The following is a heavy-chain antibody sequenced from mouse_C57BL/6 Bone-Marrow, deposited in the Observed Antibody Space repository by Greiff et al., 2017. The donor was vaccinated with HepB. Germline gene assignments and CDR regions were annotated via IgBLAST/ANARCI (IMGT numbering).Heavy chain of an antibody. CDR3: AREGLRRGNYAMDY. CDR2: IHPNSGST. Sequence: QVQLKESGAELVKPGASVKLSCKASGYTFTSYWMHWVKQRPGQGLEWIGMIHPNSGSTNYNEKFKSKATLTVDKSSSTAYMQLSSLTSEDSAVYYCAREGLRRGNYAMDYWGQGTSVTVSS. J-gene: IGHJ4*01. V-gene: IGHV1-64*01. CDR1: GYTFTSYW. D-gene: IGHD2-2*01.